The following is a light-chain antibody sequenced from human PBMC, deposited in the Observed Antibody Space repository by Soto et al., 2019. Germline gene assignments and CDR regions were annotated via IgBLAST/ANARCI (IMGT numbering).Light chain of an antibody. CDR1: NSDIGRYNF. CDR3: NSYKSSSPPDV. V-gene: IGLV2-14*01. J-gene: IGLJ1*01. Sequence: QSALTQPASVSGSAGQSISISCAGTNSDIGRYNFVSWYQQRPGQAPKLLIFDVSNRPSGISDRFSGSKSGQTASLTISGLQAEDEAYFYCNSYKSSSPPDVLGTG. CDR2: DVS.